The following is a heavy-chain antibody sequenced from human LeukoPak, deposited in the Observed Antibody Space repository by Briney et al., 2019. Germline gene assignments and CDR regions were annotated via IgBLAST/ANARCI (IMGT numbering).Heavy chain of an antibody. J-gene: IGHJ4*02. CDR3: ARCDPYYFDS. CDR1: GGSISSHF. Sequence: PSETLSLTCTVSGGSISSHFWSWLRQPPGKGLERIGHISYIENTNYNTCLKSRLNMSIDTSKRQFSLKLSGVTAADTAVYYCARCDPYYFDSWGQGTLVTVSS. CDR2: ISYIENT. V-gene: IGHV4-59*08. D-gene: IGHD2-21*02.